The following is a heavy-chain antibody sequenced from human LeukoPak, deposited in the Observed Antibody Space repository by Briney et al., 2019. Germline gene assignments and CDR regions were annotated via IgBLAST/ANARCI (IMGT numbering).Heavy chain of an antibody. V-gene: IGHV4-38-2*02. Sequence: SETLSLTCTVSGYSISSGYYWGWIRQPPGKGLEWIGNIYYSGNTYYNPSLKSRVAISVDTSKDQFSPKLSSVTAADTAVYYCARDGYLAVDYWGQGTLVTVSS. J-gene: IGHJ4*02. CDR3: ARDGYLAVDY. D-gene: IGHD2-2*03. CDR2: IYYSGNT. CDR1: GYSISSGYY.